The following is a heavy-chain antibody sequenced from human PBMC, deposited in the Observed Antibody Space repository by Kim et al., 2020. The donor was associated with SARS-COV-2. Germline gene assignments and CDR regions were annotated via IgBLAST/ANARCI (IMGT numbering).Heavy chain of an antibody. V-gene: IGHV4-59*13. D-gene: IGHD6-19*01. CDR3: ARGSAYGSGWSYYYYYGMDV. J-gene: IGHJ6*02. Sequence: SETLSLTCTVSGGSISSYYWSWIRQPPGKGLEWIGYIYYSGSTNYNPSLKSRVTISVDTSKNQFSLKLSSVTAPDTAVYYCARGSAYGSGWSYYYYYGMDVWGQGTTVTVSS. CDR1: GGSISSYY. CDR2: IYYSGST.